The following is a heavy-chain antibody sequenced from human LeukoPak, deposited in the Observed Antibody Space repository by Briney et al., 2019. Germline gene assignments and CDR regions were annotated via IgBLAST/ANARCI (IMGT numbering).Heavy chain of an antibody. D-gene: IGHD1-7*01. V-gene: IGHV4-4*07. CDR1: GGSISSYY. CDR2: IYTSGST. CDR3: ARDSKPLAGTTVDYGMDV. Sequence: PSETLSLTCTVSGGSISSYYWSWIRQPAGKGLEWIGRIYTSGSTNYNPSLKSRVTMSVDTSKNQFSLKLSSVTAADTAVYYCARDSKPLAGTTVDYGMDVWGQGTTVTVSS. J-gene: IGHJ6*02.